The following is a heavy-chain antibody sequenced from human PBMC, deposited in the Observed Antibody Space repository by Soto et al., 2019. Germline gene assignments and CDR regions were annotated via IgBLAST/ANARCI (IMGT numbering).Heavy chain of an antibody. CDR1: SGSISSGGYH. CDR3: ARDPAIAARAFDI. Sequence: KASETLSLTCTVSSGSISSGGYHWSWIRQHPGKGLELIGYIHYTGSTYYNPSLKSRLTISVDTSKNQFSLRLSSVTAADTAVYYCARDPAIAARAFDIWGRGTMVTVS. CDR2: IHYTGST. V-gene: IGHV4-31*02. D-gene: IGHD6-6*01. J-gene: IGHJ3*02.